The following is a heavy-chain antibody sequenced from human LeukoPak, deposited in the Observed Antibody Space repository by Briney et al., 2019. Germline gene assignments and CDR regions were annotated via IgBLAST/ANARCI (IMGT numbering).Heavy chain of an antibody. D-gene: IGHD4-17*01. Sequence: PSQTLSLTCTVSGGSISSGDYYLSWIRQPPGKGLEWIGYIYYSGSTYYNPSLKSRVTISVDTSKNQFSLKLSSVTAADTAVYYCARGGTTVTTLNWFDPWGQGTLVTVSS. CDR3: ARGGTTVTTLNWFDP. J-gene: IGHJ5*02. CDR1: GGSISSGDYY. V-gene: IGHV4-30-4*08. CDR2: IYYSGST.